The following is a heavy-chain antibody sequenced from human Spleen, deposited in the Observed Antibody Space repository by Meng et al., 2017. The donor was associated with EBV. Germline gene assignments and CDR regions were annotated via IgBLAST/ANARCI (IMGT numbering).Heavy chain of an antibody. CDR2: ISHGGST. Sequence: QGQLQGSGPGLVKPSGPLSLTCGGSRGSISSHNKWNWVRQSPERGLEWIGEISHGGSTNYNPSLRSRVTMSVDKSKNQFSLNLTSVTAADTAVYYCASRVPPYYYDYWGRGTLVTVSS. CDR3: ASRVPPYYYDY. J-gene: IGHJ4*02. CDR1: RGSISSHNK. D-gene: IGHD3-10*02. V-gene: IGHV4-4*02.